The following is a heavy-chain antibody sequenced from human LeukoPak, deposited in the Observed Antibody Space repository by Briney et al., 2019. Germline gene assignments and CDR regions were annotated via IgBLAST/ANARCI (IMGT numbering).Heavy chain of an antibody. CDR2: ISGSGGST. V-gene: IGHV3-23*01. D-gene: IGHD6-6*01. CDR1: GGSISSSSYY. Sequence: ETLSLTCTVSGGSISSSSYYWGWIRQPPGKGLEWVSAISGSGGSTYYADSVKGRFTISRDNSKNTLYLQMNSLRAEDTAVYYCAKPPPLYSSSPDDYWGQGTLVTVSS. CDR3: AKPPPLYSSSPDDY. J-gene: IGHJ4*02.